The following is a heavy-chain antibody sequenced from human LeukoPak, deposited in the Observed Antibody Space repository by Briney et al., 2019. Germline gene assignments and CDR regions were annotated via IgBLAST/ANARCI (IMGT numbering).Heavy chain of an antibody. J-gene: IGHJ4*02. CDR2: ISAYNGNT. CDR1: GYTFTSYG. D-gene: IGHD2-8*01. CDR3: ARGDIVLMVYAIQLPALAAPFDY. Sequence: KPGASVKVSCKASGYTFTSYGISWVRQAPGQGLEWMGWISAYNGNTNYAQKLQGRVTMTTDTSTSTAYMELRSLRSDDTAVYYCARGDIVLMVYAIQLPALAAPFDYWGQGTLVTVSS. V-gene: IGHV1-18*01.